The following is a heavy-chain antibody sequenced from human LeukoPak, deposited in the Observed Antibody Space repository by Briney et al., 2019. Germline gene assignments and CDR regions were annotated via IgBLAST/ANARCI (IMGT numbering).Heavy chain of an antibody. V-gene: IGHV4-4*08. CDR1: GDSINAYY. D-gene: IGHD5-24*01. CDR2: IYISGTT. J-gene: IGHJ3*02. Sequence: SETLSLTCTVSGDSINAYYWGWIRQPPGKGLEWIGYIYISGTTKYTPSLESRVTISVDTSKNQFSLKPRSLTATDTAVYYGAREDTKATGAFDIWGQGTMVTVSS. CDR3: AREDTKATGAFDI.